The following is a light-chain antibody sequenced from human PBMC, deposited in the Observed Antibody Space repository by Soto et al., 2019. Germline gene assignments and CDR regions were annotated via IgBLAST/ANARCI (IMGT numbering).Light chain of an antibody. CDR1: QSVGSN. V-gene: IGKV3-15*01. CDR2: GAS. CDR3: QHYNNWPPWT. Sequence: EIVMTQSPGTLSVSPGERATLSCRVSQSVGSNLAWYQQKPGQAPRLLIYGASTRATGIPVRFTGSGSGTEFTHTISSLQSEDFAVYYCQHYNNWPPWTFGRGTRVDI. J-gene: IGKJ1*01.